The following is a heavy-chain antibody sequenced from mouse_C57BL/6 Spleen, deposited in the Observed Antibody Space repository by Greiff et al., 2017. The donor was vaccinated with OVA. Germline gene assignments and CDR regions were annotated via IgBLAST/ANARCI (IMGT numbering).Heavy chain of an antibody. CDR2: ISYDGSN. Sequence: ESGPGLVKPSQSLSLTCSVTGYSITSGYYWNWIRQFPGNKLEWMGYISYDGSNNYNPSLKNRISITRDTAKNQFFLKLNSVTTEDTATYYCARGVGYDGYYDYWGQGTTLTVSS. J-gene: IGHJ2*01. CDR3: ARGVGYDGYYDY. D-gene: IGHD2-3*01. V-gene: IGHV3-6*01. CDR1: GYSITSGYY.